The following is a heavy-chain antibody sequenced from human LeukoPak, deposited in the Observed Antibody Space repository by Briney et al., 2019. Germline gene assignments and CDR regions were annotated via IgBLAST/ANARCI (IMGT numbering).Heavy chain of an antibody. CDR1: GGSISSGDYY. CDR2: IYYSGNT. Sequence: PSETLSLTCIVSGGSISSGDYYWSWIRQPPGKGLEWIGYIYYSGNTYYNPSLKSRVTISVDTSKNQSSLKLSSVTAADTAVYYCARYCGGIRDWYFDLWGRGTLVTVSS. CDR3: ARYCGGIRDWYFDL. V-gene: IGHV4-30-4*01. J-gene: IGHJ2*01. D-gene: IGHD2-21*01.